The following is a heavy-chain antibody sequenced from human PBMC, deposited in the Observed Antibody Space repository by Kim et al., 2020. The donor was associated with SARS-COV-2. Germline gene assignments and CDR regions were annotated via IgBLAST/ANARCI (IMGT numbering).Heavy chain of an antibody. J-gene: IGHJ6*03. CDR2: ST. V-gene: IGHV4-39*01. D-gene: IGHD6-13*01. Sequence: STYYNPSLKSRVTISVDTSKNQFSLKLSSVTAADTAVYYCARLNFWTAIAAAYYYYYYYLYVWGKATT. CDR3: ARLNFWTAIAAAYYYYYYYLYV.